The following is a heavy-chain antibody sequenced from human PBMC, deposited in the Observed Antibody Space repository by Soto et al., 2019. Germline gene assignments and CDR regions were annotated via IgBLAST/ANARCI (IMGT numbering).Heavy chain of an antibody. CDR1: GGSISSYY. J-gene: IGHJ3*02. CDR3: ARLPLQDDAFDI. Sequence: QVQLQESGPGLVKPSETLSLTCTVSGGSISSYYWSWIRQPPGKGLEWIGYIYYSGSTNYNPSLKSRVTISVDTSKNQFSLKLSSVTAADTAVYYCARLPLQDDAFDIWGQGTMVTVSS. CDR2: IYYSGST. V-gene: IGHV4-59*01.